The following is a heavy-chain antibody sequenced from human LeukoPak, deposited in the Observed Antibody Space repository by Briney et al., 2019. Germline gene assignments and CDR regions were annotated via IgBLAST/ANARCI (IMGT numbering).Heavy chain of an antibody. CDR1: GFTFSDYY. CDR2: ISSSSSYT. Sequence: GGSLRLSCAASGFTFSDYYMSWIRQAPGKGLEWVSYISSSSSYTNYADSVKGRFTISRDNAKNSLYLQMNSLRAEDTAVYYCARDRMSSSHPLGDYWGQGTLVTVSS. D-gene: IGHD6-6*01. CDR3: ARDRMSSSHPLGDY. V-gene: IGHV3-11*06. J-gene: IGHJ4*02.